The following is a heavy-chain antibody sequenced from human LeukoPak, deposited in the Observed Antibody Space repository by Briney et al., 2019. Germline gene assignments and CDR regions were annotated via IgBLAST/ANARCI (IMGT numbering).Heavy chain of an antibody. D-gene: IGHD3-10*01. CDR3: AREQIWSWGY. Sequence: AGGSLRLSCAASGFSVSSNYMSWDRQAPGTGLEWVSIIYSGGNYYADSVKGRFTVSRDNAKNMVYLQMDSLRAEDTAVYYYAREQIWSWGYWGQGTLVTVSS. J-gene: IGHJ4*02. CDR1: GFSVSSNY. V-gene: IGHV3-66*01. CDR2: IYSGGN.